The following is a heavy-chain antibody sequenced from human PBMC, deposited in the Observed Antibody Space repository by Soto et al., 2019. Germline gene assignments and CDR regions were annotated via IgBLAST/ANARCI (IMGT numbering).Heavy chain of an antibody. CDR2: NNAGSGNT. CDR1: GYTFSAYT. Sequence: QAQLVQSGAEMKKPGASVKVSCKATGYTFSAYTMNWVRQAPGQRLEWRGWNNAGSGNTKYSQNFRGRVSITRDISASTVYMELTGLTSEDTAVYYCARDTETLGPRANDALDIWGQGTMVTVSS. V-gene: IGHV1-3*01. CDR3: ARDTETLGPRANDALDI. J-gene: IGHJ3*02. D-gene: IGHD3-3*02.